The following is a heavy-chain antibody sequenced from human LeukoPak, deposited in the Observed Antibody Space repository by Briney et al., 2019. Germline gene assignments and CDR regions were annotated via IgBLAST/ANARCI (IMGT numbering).Heavy chain of an antibody. V-gene: IGHV4-39*01. CDR3: ARGRTMIVVDYYYYMDV. CDR1: GGSISSSSYY. CDR2: IYYSGST. J-gene: IGHJ6*03. Sequence: SETLSLTCTVSGGSISSSSYYWGWIRQPPGKGLEWIGSIYYSGSTYYNPSLKSRVTISVDTSKNQFSLKLSSVTAADTAVYYCARGRTMIVVDYYYYMDVWGKGTTVTVSS. D-gene: IGHD3-22*01.